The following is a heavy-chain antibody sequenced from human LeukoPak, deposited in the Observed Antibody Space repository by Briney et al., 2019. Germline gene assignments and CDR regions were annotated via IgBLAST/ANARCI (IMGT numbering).Heavy chain of an antibody. CDR3: AKDEGY. CDR2: ISYDGSNK. CDR1: GFTFSSYG. V-gene: IGHV3-30*18. J-gene: IGHJ4*02. Sequence: GGSLRLSCAASGFTFSSYGMHWVRQAPGKGLEWVAVISYDGSNKYYADSVKGRFTISRDNSKNTLYLQMNSLRAEDTAVYYCAKDEGYWGQGTLVTVSS.